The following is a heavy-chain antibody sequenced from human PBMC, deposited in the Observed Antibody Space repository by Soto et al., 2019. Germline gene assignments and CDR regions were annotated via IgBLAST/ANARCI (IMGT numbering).Heavy chain of an antibody. CDR2: ISGSGGST. V-gene: IGHV3-23*01. CDR3: AKDLGSSGSYHGIHFGS. Sequence: EVQLLESGGGLVQPGGSLRLSCAASGFTFSTYAMNWVRRAPGKGLEWVSTISGSGGSTYYAESVKGRITISRDKSKNTLYLQTHSLRAEDTALYYCAKDLGSSGSYHGIHFGSWGQGTLVTVSS. D-gene: IGHD1-26*01. J-gene: IGHJ4*02. CDR1: GFTFSTYA.